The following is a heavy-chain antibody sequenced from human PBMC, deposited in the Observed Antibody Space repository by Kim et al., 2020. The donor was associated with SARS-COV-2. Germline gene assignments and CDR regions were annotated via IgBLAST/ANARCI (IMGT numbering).Heavy chain of an antibody. CDR1: GGSFSGYY. CDR3: ARGKMAPLAATTAGDYYYYGMDV. CDR2: INHSGST. D-gene: IGHD6-13*01. Sequence: SETLSLTCAVYGGSFSGYYWSWIRQPPGKGLEWIGEINHSGSTNYNPSLKSRVTISVDTSKNQFSLKLSSVTAADTAGYYCARGKMAPLAATTAGDYYYYGMDVWGQGTTVTVSS. V-gene: IGHV4-34*01. J-gene: IGHJ6*02.